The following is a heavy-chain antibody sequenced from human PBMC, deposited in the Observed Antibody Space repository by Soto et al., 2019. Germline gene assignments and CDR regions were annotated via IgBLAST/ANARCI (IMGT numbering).Heavy chain of an antibody. Sequence: QVQLVQSGAEVKKPGSSVKVSCKASGGTFSSYAISWVRQAPGQGLEWMGGIIPIFGTANYAQKFQGRVTITADESASTAYMELSSLRSEETAVYYCARARPSSGERGVGGMDVWGQGTTVTVSS. D-gene: IGHD3-16*01. V-gene: IGHV1-69*01. CDR1: GGTFSSYA. CDR3: ARARPSSGERGVGGMDV. J-gene: IGHJ6*02. CDR2: IIPIFGTA.